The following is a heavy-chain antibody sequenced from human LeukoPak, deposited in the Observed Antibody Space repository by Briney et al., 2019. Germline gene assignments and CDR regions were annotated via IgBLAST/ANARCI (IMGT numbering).Heavy chain of an antibody. CDR1: GFTFSTYG. J-gene: IGHJ6*02. Sequence: GGSLRLSCAASGFTFSTYGMHWVRQAPGKGLEWVAVIWYDGSNKDYADSVKGRFTISRDNSKNTLYLQMNSLRAEDTAVYYCARSYISSSWTNYYYYGMDVWGQGTTVTVSS. CDR2: IWYDGSNK. CDR3: ARSYISSSWTNYYYYGMDV. V-gene: IGHV3-33*01. D-gene: IGHD6-13*01.